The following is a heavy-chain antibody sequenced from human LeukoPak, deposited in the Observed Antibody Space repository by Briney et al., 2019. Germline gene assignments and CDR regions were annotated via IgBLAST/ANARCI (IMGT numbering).Heavy chain of an antibody. CDR1: GFTFSSYE. J-gene: IGHJ4*02. CDR2: ISSSGSTM. CDR3: ASSSWYALDY. V-gene: IGHV3-48*03. D-gene: IGHD6-13*01. Sequence: PGGSLRLSCAASGFTFSSYEMNWVRQAPGKGLEWISYISSSGSTMYYADSVKGRCTISRDNAKNSLYLQMNSLRAEDTAIYYCASSSWYALDYWGQGTLVTVSS.